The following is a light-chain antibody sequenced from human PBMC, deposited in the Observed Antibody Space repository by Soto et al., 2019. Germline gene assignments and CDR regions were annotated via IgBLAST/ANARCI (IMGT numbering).Light chain of an antibody. CDR3: LQYARSPRT. CDR2: WAS. J-gene: IGKJ1*01. CDR1: QSVLFSVNNKNY. Sequence: DIVMTQSPDSLAVSLVDMATINCKSSQSVLFSVNNKNYLAWFQQKPGQPPKLLIYWASFRESGVPDRFSGSGSGTDFTLTISSLQAEDVAVYYCLQYARSPRTFGQGTKVDNK. V-gene: IGKV4-1*01.